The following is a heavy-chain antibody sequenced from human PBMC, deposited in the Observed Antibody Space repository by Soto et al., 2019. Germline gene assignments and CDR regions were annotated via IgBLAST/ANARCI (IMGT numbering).Heavy chain of an antibody. J-gene: IGHJ6*02. CDR1: GYTFTNYW. CDR2: IYPGDSDT. V-gene: IGHV5-51*01. CDR3: EASIFYYGMAA. Sequence: PGESLKISCKGSGYTFTNYWIGWVRQMPGKGLEWMGIIYPGDSDTKYNPSFQGQVTISADKSITTTYLQWSSLKASDTAIYYCEASIFYYGMAAWGQGTRVTVSS.